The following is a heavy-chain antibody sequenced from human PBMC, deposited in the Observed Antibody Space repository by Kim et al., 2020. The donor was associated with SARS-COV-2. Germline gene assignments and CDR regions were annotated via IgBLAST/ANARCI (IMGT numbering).Heavy chain of an antibody. CDR3: ARETTTVTTSKFDY. CDR1: GFTFSSYS. Sequence: GGSLRLSCAASGFTFSSYSMNWVRQAPGKGLEWVSSISSSSSYIYYADSVKGRFTISRDNAKNSLYLQMNSLRAEDTAVYYCARETTTVTTSKFDYWGQGTLVTVSS. V-gene: IGHV3-21*01. J-gene: IGHJ4*02. D-gene: IGHD4-17*01. CDR2: ISSSSSYI.